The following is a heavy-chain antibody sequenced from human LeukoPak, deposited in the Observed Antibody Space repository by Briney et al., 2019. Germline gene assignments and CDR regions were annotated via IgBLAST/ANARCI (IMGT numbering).Heavy chain of an antibody. CDR1: GFTFSSYA. CDR2: FSGSGGTT. Sequence: GGSLRLSCAASGFTFSSYAMNWVRQAPGGGLEWVSGFSGSGGTTYYADSVKGRFPISRDNSKNTLYLQMNSLRAEDTAVYYCANGNRCTSPNCLGYYYFYMDVWGKGTTVTVSS. CDR3: ANGNRCTSPNCLGYYYFYMDV. D-gene: IGHD2-8*01. V-gene: IGHV3-23*01. J-gene: IGHJ6*03.